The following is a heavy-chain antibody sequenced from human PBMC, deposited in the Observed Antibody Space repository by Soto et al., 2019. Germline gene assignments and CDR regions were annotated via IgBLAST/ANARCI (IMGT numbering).Heavy chain of an antibody. J-gene: IGHJ4*02. V-gene: IGHV2-5*02. CDR1: GFSLSTSGVG. Sequence: QITLKESGPTLVKPTQTLTLTCTFSGFSLSTSGVGVGWIRQPPGKALEWLALIYWDDDKRYSPSLKSRVTITKDTSKNQVVLTITNMDPVDTATYYCAHRPIAVAAPGFDYWGQGTLVTVSS. D-gene: IGHD6-19*01. CDR2: IYWDDDK. CDR3: AHRPIAVAAPGFDY.